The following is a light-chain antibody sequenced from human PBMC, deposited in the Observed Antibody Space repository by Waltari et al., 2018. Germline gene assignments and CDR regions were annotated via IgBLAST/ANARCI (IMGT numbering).Light chain of an antibody. V-gene: IGKV3-11*01. Sequence: EIVLTQSPATLSLSPGDTATLSCRASQSIRPYLGWYQQKPGQAPRLLLFDASSRATGIPARFRGTGSGTDFTLTVSDLEPEDFGIYYCQQRSIWPYTFGQGTRLEIK. CDR2: DAS. CDR3: QQRSIWPYT. J-gene: IGKJ2*01. CDR1: QSIRPY.